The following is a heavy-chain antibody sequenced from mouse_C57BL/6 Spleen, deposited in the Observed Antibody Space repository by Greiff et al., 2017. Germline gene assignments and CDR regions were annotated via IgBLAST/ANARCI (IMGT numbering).Heavy chain of an antibody. CDR2: IDPANGNT. V-gene: IGHV14-3*01. CDR1: GFNIKNTY. J-gene: IGHJ2*01. D-gene: IGHD1-1*01. CDR3: ARRRYGTRTGYFDD. Sequence: EVQLQESVAELVRPGASVKLSCTASGFNIKNTYMPWVKQRPEQGLEWIGRIDPANGNTKYAPKFQGKATITADTSSNTAYLQLSSLTSEDTAIYYCARRRYGTRTGYFDDWGKGTTLTVSS.